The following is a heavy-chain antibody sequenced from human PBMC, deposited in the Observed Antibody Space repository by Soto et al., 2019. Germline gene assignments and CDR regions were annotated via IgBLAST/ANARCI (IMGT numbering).Heavy chain of an antibody. D-gene: IGHD6-19*01. J-gene: IGHJ4*02. CDR2: INPNSGGT. Sequence: ASVKVSCKASGYTFTGYYMHWVRQAPGQGLEWMGWINPNSGGTNYAQKFQGWVTMTRDTSISTAYMELSRLRSDDTAVYYCAVDPYSSDWYALDYWGQGTLVTVSS. V-gene: IGHV1-2*04. CDR1: GYTFTGYY. CDR3: AVDPYSSDWYALDY.